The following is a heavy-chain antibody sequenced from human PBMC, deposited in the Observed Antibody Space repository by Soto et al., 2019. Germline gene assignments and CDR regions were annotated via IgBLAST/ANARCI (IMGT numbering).Heavy chain of an antibody. J-gene: IGHJ4*02. CDR2: IYHSGRT. V-gene: IGHV4-4*02. CDR3: ARRTMTTLDY. CDR1: GGSISSSNW. D-gene: IGHD4-17*01. Sequence: QVQLQESGPGLVKPWRTLSLTCAASGGSISSSNWWSWVRQPPGKGLEWIGEIYHSGRTNYNPSLESRVTITVDKSKNQFSLKLSSVTAADTAVYYCARRTMTTLDYWGQGTLVTVSS.